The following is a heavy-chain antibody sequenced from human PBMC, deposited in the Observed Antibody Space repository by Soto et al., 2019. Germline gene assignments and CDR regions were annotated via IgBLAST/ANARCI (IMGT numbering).Heavy chain of an antibody. CDR2: IYYSGST. CDR3: ARAKLVVVRAAIGDVGN. J-gene: IGHJ4*02. Sequence: SETLSLTCTVSGGSISSGDYYWSWIRQPPGKGLEWIGYIYYSGSTYYNPSLKSRVTISVDTSKNQFSLKLSSVTAADTAVYYCARAKLVVVRAAIGDVGNRGQGTLVTVSS. V-gene: IGHV4-30-4*01. CDR1: GGSISSGDYY. D-gene: IGHD2-2*01.